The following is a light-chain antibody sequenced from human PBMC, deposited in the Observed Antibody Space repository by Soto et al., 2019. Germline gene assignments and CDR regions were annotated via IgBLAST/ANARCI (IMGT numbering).Light chain of an antibody. Sequence: QSALTQPASVSGSPGQSITISCTGTSSDVGAYKYVSWYQQHPGKAPKLMIYEVSNRPSGVSNRFSGSKSGSTASVTISGLQAEDEADYYCSSYTSTNTQVFGTGTKVTVL. CDR1: SSDVGAYKY. J-gene: IGLJ1*01. CDR3: SSYTSTNTQV. CDR2: EVS. V-gene: IGLV2-14*01.